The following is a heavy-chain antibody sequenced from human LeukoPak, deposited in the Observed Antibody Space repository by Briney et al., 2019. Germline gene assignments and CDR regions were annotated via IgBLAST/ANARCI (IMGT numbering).Heavy chain of an antibody. D-gene: IGHD6-13*01. V-gene: IGHV4-61*01. CDR2: IYYSGST. J-gene: IGHJ5*02. CDR3: AILVAAAGYWWFDP. CDR1: GGSVSSRSHY. Sequence: PSETLSLTCTVSGGSVSSRSHYWSWIRQPPGKGLEWIGYIYYSGSTNYNPSLKSRVTIAVDTSKTQFSLKLRSVTAADTAVYYCAILVAAAGYWWFDPWGQGTLVTVSS.